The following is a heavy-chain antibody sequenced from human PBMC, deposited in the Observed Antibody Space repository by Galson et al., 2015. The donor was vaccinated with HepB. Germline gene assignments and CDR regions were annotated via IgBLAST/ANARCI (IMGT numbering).Heavy chain of an antibody. D-gene: IGHD6-19*01. V-gene: IGHV1-3*01. CDR2: INAGNGNT. J-gene: IGHJ6*02. CDR3: ARGKARWLVNYYYGMDV. CDR1: GYTFTSYA. Sequence: SCKASGYTFTSYAMHWVRQAPGQRLEWMGWINAGNGNTKYSQKFQGRVTITRDTSASTAYMELSSLRSEDTAVYYCARGKARWLVNYYYGMDVWGQGTTVTVSS.